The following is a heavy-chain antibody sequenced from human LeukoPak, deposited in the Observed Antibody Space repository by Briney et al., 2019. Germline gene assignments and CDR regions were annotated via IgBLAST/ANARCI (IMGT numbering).Heavy chain of an antibody. CDR3: ARGNILTGYTY. J-gene: IGHJ4*02. Sequence: GGSLRLSCVASGFTFSSYDMHWVPQATGEGLEWVSAIGSAGDTYYPGSVKGRFTISRENAKNSLYLQMNSLRAGDTAVYYCARGNILTGYTYWGQGTLVTVSS. D-gene: IGHD3-9*01. CDR1: GFTFSSYD. V-gene: IGHV3-13*01. CDR2: IGSAGDT.